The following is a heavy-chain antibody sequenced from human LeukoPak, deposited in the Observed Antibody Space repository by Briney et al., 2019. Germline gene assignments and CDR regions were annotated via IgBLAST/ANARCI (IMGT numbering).Heavy chain of an antibody. D-gene: IGHD6-6*01. CDR2: MNPNSGNT. V-gene: IGHV1-2*02. CDR1: GYTFTGYY. CDR3: ARVPAARTPYFDY. Sequence: GASVKVSCKASGYTFTGYYMHWVRQAPGQGLEWMGWMNPNSGNTGYAQKFQGRVTMTRDTSISTAYMELSRLRSDDTAVYYCARVPAARTPYFDYWGQGTLVTVSS. J-gene: IGHJ4*02.